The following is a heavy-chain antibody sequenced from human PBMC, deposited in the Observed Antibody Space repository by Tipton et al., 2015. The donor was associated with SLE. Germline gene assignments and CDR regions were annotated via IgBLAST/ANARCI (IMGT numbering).Heavy chain of an antibody. D-gene: IGHD2-8*01. CDR2: VHYSEST. CDR1: GGSISSGSYY. J-gene: IGHJ4*02. V-gene: IGHV4-39*07. CDR3: ARDRLYYDLDY. Sequence: TLSLTCTVSGGSISSGSYYWTWIRQPAGKGLEWIGSVHYSESTYLNPSLKSRVAISVDTSKNQFSLKLSSVTAADTAMYYCARDRLYYDLDYWGQGTLVAASS.